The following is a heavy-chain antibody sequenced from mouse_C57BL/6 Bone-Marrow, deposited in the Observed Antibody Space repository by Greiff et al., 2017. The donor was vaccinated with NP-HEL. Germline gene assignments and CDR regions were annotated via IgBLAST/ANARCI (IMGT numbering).Heavy chain of an antibody. CDR1: GYAFSSSW. CDR3: ARSRGNYPDY. D-gene: IGHD2-1*01. J-gene: IGHJ2*01. V-gene: IGHV1-82*01. CDR2: IYPGDGGT. Sequence: VQLMEPGPELVKPGASVKISCKASGYAFSSSWMNWVKQRPGQGLEWIGRIYPGDGGTNYNGKFKGKATLTADKSSSTAYMQLSSLASEDSAVYFCARSRGNYPDYWGQGTTLTVSS.